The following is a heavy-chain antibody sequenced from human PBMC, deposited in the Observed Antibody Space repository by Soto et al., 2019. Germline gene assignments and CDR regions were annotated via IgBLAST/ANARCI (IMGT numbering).Heavy chain of an antibody. Sequence: QVQLQESGPGLVKPSETLSLTCTVSGGSISSYYWSWIRQPPGKGLEWIGYIYYSGSTNYNPSLKSRVTISVDTSKNQFSLKLSSVTAADTAVYYCARARQYDDTPVGFDPWGQGTLVTVSS. V-gene: IGHV4-59*01. D-gene: IGHD4-4*01. CDR2: IYYSGST. J-gene: IGHJ5*02. CDR1: GGSISSYY. CDR3: ARARQYDDTPVGFDP.